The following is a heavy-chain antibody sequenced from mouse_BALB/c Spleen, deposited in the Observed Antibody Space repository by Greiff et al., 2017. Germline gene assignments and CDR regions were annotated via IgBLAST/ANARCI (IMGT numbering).Heavy chain of an antibody. CDR2: ISSGGSYT. J-gene: IGHJ4*01. D-gene: IGHD2-1*01. Sequence: EVQVVESGGGLVKPGGSLKLSCAASGFTFSSYAMSWVRQTPEKRLEWVATISSGGSYTYYPDSVKGRFTISRDNPKNTLFLQMTSLRSEDTAMYYCARWGNYGAMDYWGQGTSVTVSS. V-gene: IGHV5-9-3*01. CDR3: ARWGNYGAMDY. CDR1: GFTFSSYA.